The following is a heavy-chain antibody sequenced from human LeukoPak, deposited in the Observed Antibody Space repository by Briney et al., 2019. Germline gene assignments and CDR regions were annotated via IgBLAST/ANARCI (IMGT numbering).Heavy chain of an antibody. Sequence: GGSLRLPCAASGFPFSDYSMNWVRQAPGKGLEWVSYISFSVNTKYYGDSVKGRFTISRDNAKNSLYLHMDSLRAEDTAVYYCARGAYSSGWAYFDHWGQGTLVTVSS. CDR1: GFPFSDYS. D-gene: IGHD6-19*01. CDR2: ISFSVNTK. V-gene: IGHV3-48*04. CDR3: ARGAYSSGWAYFDH. J-gene: IGHJ4*02.